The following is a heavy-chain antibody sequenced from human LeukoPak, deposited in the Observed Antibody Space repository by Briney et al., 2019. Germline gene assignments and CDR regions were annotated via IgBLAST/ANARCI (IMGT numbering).Heavy chain of an antibody. V-gene: IGHV3-7*01. CDR2: IKEDGSEK. D-gene: IGHD6-19*01. J-gene: IGHJ4*02. CDR3: ARDRTVAGLFDS. CDR1: GFTFSTYW. Sequence: GGSLRLSCAASGFTFSTYWMSWVRQAPGKGPEWVANIKEDGSEKNYVDSVKGRFTISRDNTKNSVYLQMNSLRAEDTAVYYCARDRTVAGLFDSWGQGTLVTVSS.